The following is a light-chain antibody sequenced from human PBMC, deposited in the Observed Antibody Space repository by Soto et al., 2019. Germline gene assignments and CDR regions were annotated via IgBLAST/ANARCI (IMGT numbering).Light chain of an antibody. CDR3: HQSHTFPFT. CDR1: QSISTY. V-gene: IGKV1-39*01. CDR2: GAS. Sequence: DIQMTQSPSSLPASVGDRVTITCRASQSISTYLNWYQQKPGKAPKLLIFGASSLQGGVASRFSGSGSGTDFTLTVTNLQPEDFAAYYCHQSHTFPFTFGPGTKVEIK. J-gene: IGKJ3*01.